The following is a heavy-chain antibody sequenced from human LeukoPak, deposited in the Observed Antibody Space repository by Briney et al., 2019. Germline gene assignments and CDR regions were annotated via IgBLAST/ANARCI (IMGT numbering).Heavy chain of an antibody. Sequence: GGSLRLSCAASGFTFSSYAMSWVRQAPGKGLEWVAVIWYDGSNKYYADSVKGRFTISRDNSKNTLGLQMNSLRAEDTAVYYCARDRSYDFWSGYSTPDYWGQGTLVTVSS. CDR3: ARDRSYDFWSGYSTPDY. V-gene: IGHV3-33*08. D-gene: IGHD3-3*01. J-gene: IGHJ4*02. CDR1: GFTFSSYA. CDR2: IWYDGSNK.